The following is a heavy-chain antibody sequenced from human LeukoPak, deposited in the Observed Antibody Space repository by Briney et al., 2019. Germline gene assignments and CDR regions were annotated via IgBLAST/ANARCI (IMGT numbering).Heavy chain of an antibody. V-gene: IGHV1-69*06. D-gene: IGHD2-2*01. J-gene: IGHJ4*02. CDR1: GGTFSSYA. CDR3: ARGGVCSSTSCYYYFDY. CDR2: IIPIFGTA. Sequence: SVKVSCKASGGTFSSYAISWVRQAPGQGLEWMGGIIPIFGTANYAQKFQGRVTITADKSTSTAYMELSSLRAEDTAVYYCARGGVCSSTSCYYYFDYWGQGTLVTVSS.